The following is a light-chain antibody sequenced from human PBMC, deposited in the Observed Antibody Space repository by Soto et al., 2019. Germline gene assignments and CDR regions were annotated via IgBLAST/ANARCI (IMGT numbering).Light chain of an antibody. CDR1: SSDVGGYNY. CDR3: SSYTSSTTLSVV. Sequence: QSALTQPASVSGSPGQSITISFTGTSSDVGGYNYVSWYQQHPGKAPKLMIYGVTNRPSGVSNRFSGSKSGNTPTLTISGLQAEDESEYYCSSYTSSTTLSVVFGGGTKLTVL. CDR2: GVT. V-gene: IGLV2-14*01. J-gene: IGLJ2*01.